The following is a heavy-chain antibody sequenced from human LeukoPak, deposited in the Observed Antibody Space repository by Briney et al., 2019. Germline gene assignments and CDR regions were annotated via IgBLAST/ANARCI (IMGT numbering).Heavy chain of an antibody. Sequence: PSETLSLTCTVSGGSISSSSYYWGWIRQPPGKGLEWIGSIYYSGSTYYNPSLKSRVTISVDPSKNLFSLKLSSVTAADTAVYYCARHVHIVVVIAIHYFDYWGQGTLVTVSS. V-gene: IGHV4-39*01. J-gene: IGHJ4*02. CDR3: ARHVHIVVVIAIHYFDY. CDR2: IYYSGST. D-gene: IGHD2-21*01. CDR1: GGSISSSSYY.